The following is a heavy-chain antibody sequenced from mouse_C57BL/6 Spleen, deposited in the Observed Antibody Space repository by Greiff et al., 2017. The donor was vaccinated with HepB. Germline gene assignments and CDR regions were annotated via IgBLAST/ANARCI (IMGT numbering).Heavy chain of an antibody. J-gene: IGHJ3*01. CDR2: INPYNGGT. V-gene: IGHV1-19*01. D-gene: IGHD1-1*01. CDR1: GYTFTDYY. Sequence: VQLQQSGPVLVKPGASVKMSCKASGYTFTDYYMNWVKQSHGKSLEWIGVINPYNGGTSYNQKFKGKATLTVDKSSSTAYMELNRLTSEDSAVYYCARLGDYGSSSAWFAYWGQGTLVTVSA. CDR3: ARLGDYGSSSAWFAY.